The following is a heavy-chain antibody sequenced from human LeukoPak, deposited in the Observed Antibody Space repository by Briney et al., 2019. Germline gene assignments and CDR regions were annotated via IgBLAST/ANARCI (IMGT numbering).Heavy chain of an antibody. Sequence: GGSLRLSCAASGLTFSSYAMHWVRQAPGKGLEWVAVISYDGSNKYYADSVKGRFTISRDNSKNTLYLQMNSLRAEDTAVYYCAREGVVAARGAFDIWGQGTMVTVSS. CDR1: GLTFSSYA. CDR3: AREGVVAARGAFDI. J-gene: IGHJ3*02. D-gene: IGHD2-15*01. V-gene: IGHV3-30-3*01. CDR2: ISYDGSNK.